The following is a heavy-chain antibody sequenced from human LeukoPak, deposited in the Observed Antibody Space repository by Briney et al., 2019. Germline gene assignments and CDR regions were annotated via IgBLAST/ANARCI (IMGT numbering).Heavy chain of an antibody. J-gene: IGHJ3*02. D-gene: IGHD3-22*01. V-gene: IGHV3-7*01. Sequence: GGSLRLSCAASGFTFSSYWMSWVRQAPGKGLEWVANIKQDGSEKYYVDSVKGRFTISRDNAKNPLYLQMNSLRAEDTAVYYCARGTTYYYDSSGYYGQLDAFDIWGQGTMVTVSS. CDR1: GFTFSSYW. CDR2: IKQDGSEK. CDR3: ARGTTYYYDSSGYYGQLDAFDI.